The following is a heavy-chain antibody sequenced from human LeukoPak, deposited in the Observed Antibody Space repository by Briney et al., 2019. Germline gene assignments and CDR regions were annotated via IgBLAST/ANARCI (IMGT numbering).Heavy chain of an antibody. J-gene: IGHJ3*02. CDR1: GGSISSGGYY. V-gene: IGHV4-31*03. CDR2: IYYSGST. D-gene: IGHD6-19*01. Sequence: SETLSLTCTVSGGSISSGGYYWSWSRQHPGKGLEWIGYIYYSGSTYYNPSLKSRLTLSVDTSKNQFSLKLSSVTAADTAVYYCARAVAGAFDIWGQGTMVTVSS. CDR3: ARAVAGAFDI.